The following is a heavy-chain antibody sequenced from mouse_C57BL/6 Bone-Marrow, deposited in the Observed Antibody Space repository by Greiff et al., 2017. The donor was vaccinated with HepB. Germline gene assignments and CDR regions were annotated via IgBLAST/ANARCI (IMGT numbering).Heavy chain of an antibody. J-gene: IGHJ4*01. D-gene: IGHD3-1*01. Sequence: QVQLKQPGAELVKPGASVKMSCKASGYTFTSYWITLVKQRPGQGLEWIGDIYPGSGSTNYNEKFKSKATLTVDTSSSTAYMQLSSLTSEDSAVYYCARSQLGYYAMDYWGQGTSVTVSA. CDR2: IYPGSGST. CDR1: GYTFTSYW. V-gene: IGHV1-55*01. CDR3: ARSQLGYYAMDY.